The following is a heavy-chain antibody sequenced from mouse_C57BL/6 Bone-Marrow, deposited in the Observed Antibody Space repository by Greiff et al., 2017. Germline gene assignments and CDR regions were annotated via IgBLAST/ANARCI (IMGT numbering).Heavy chain of an antibody. CDR1: GYTFTSYW. V-gene: IGHV1-59*01. Sequence: QVQLQQPGAELVRPGTSVKLSCKASGYTFTSYWMHWVKQRPGQGLEWIGVIDPSDSYTNYNQKFKGKATLTVDTSSSTAYMQLSSLASEDSAVYYCASWELRREYWFAYWGQGTLVTVSA. D-gene: IGHD2-4*01. J-gene: IGHJ3*01. CDR2: IDPSDSYT. CDR3: ASWELRREYWFAY.